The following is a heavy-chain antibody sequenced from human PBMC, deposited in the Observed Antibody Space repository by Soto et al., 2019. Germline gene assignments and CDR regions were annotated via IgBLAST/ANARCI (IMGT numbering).Heavy chain of an antibody. Sequence: SETLSRTCTVSGASISGFDWSWIRKSAGKGLVWFGRIYATGTTDYNPYLKSRVMMSVDTSKKQFSLKLRSVTAADTAVYYCVRDGTKTLRDWFDPWGQGISVTVS. CDR1: GASISGFD. D-gene: IGHD1-1*01. J-gene: IGHJ5*02. V-gene: IGHV4-4*07. CDR2: IYATGTT. CDR3: VRDGTKTLRDWFDP.